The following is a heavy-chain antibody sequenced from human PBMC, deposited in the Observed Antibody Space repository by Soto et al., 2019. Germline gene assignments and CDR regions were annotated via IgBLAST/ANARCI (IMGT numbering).Heavy chain of an antibody. CDR1: GFTFPNGW. V-gene: IGHV3-15*01. J-gene: IGHJ4*02. D-gene: IGHD2-15*01. CDR2: IKSNIAGGTT. Sequence: EVQLVESGGGLVKPGGSLRLSCAASGFTFPNGWMSWVRQAPGKGLEWVGRIKSNIAGGTTDYSAPVKGRFTISRDDSRHTMYLQMNSLKTEDTAVYYCTTDSAQTFCDVGPCYSVQTKIHYSWGQATLVTISS. CDR3: TTDSAQTFCDVGPCYSVQTKIHYS.